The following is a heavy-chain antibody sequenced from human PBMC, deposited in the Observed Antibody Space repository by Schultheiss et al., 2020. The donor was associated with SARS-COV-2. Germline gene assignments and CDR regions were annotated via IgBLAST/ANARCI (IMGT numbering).Heavy chain of an antibody. CDR3: AKDLDCSGGSCYSYYYYGMDV. J-gene: IGHJ6*02. V-gene: IGHV3-30*18. CDR2: ISYDGSNK. CDR1: GFTFSSYG. D-gene: IGHD2-15*01. Sequence: SCAASGFTFSSYGMHWVRQAPGKGLEWVAVISYDGSNKYYADSVKGRFTISRDNSKNTLYLQMNSLRAEDTAVYYCAKDLDCSGGSCYSYYYYGMDVWGQGTTVTVSS.